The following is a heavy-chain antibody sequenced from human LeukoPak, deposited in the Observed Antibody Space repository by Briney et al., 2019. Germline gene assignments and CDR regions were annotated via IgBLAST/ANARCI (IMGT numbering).Heavy chain of an antibody. Sequence: ASVKVSCXASGGTFSGYAISWVRQAPGQGLEWMGGIIPIFGTANYAQKFQGRVTITADESTSTAYMELSSPRSEDTAVYYCARGKGVLRFLEWFPNWFDPWGQGTLVTVSS. CDR2: IIPIFGTA. D-gene: IGHD3-3*01. V-gene: IGHV1-69*13. CDR1: GGTFSGYA. CDR3: ARGKGVLRFLEWFPNWFDP. J-gene: IGHJ5*02.